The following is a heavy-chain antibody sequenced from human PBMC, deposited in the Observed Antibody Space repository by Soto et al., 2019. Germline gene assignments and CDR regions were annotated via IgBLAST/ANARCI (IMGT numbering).Heavy chain of an antibody. J-gene: IGHJ4*02. CDR3: AREGGESSDGLYYFDS. CDR1: GYSISIGYY. Sequence: PSETLSLTCGVSGYSISIGYYCGWIRQSPGKGLEWIGSIFHSGNTDYNPSLKSRLAISIDTSKNQFSLKLSSVTAADTAVYFCAREGGESSDGLYYFDSWGQGSLVTVSS. CDR2: IFHSGNT. V-gene: IGHV4-38-2*02. D-gene: IGHD3-16*01.